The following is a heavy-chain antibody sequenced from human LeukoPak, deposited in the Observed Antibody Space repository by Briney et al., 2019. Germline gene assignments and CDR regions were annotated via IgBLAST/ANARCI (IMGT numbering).Heavy chain of an antibody. Sequence: PSETLSLTCAVSGYSINSGYYWGWIRQPPGKGLEWIGSIYYSGSTHYNPSLKNRGTISVDTSKNQLSLRLSPVTAADTAVYYCARALGYCSGTTCFRFDCWGQGTLVTVSS. D-gene: IGHD2-2*01. CDR1: GYSINSGYY. CDR3: ARALGYCSGTTCFRFDC. CDR2: IYYSGST. J-gene: IGHJ4*02. V-gene: IGHV4-38-2*01.